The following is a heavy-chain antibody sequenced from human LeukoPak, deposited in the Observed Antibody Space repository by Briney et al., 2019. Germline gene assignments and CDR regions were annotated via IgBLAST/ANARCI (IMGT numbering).Heavy chain of an antibody. V-gene: IGHV4-30-4*08. J-gene: IGHJ5*02. CDR3: ARDLHTPGDYGDCGSPHNWFDP. CDR2: IYYSGST. CDR1: GGSISSGDYY. Sequence: PSQTLSLTCTVSGGSISSGDYYWSWIRQPPGKGLEWIGYIYYSGSTYYNPSLKSRVTISVDTSKNQFSLKLSSVTAADTAVYYCARDLHTPGDYGDCGSPHNWFDPWGQGTLVTVSS. D-gene: IGHD4-17*01.